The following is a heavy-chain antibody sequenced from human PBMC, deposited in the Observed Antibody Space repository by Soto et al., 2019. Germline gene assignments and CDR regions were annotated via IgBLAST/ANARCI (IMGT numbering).Heavy chain of an antibody. V-gene: IGHV3-33*01. D-gene: IGHD2-2*01. CDR3: AREGSSTCFDY. CDR2: IWYDGSNK. Sequence: AGGSLRLSCAASGFTFSSYGMHWVRQAPGKGLEWVAVIWYDGSNKYYADSVKGRFTISRDNSKNTLYLQMNSLRAEDTAVYYCAREGSSTCFDYWGQGTLVTVSS. CDR1: GFTFSSYG. J-gene: IGHJ4*02.